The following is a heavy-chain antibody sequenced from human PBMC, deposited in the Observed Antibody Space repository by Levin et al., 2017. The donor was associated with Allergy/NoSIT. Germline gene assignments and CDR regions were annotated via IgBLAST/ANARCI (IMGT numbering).Heavy chain of an antibody. CDR3: AREAKYYVDY. Sequence: GGSLRLSCVASGFTFTNYWMHWVRQAPGKGLVWVSRINNDGRITTYADSVKGRFTISRDSAKNTLSLQMNSLRAEDTAVYYCAREAKYYVDYWGQGALVTVSS. CDR2: INNDGRIT. D-gene: IGHD4/OR15-4a*01. V-gene: IGHV3-74*01. CDR1: GFTFTNYW. J-gene: IGHJ4*02.